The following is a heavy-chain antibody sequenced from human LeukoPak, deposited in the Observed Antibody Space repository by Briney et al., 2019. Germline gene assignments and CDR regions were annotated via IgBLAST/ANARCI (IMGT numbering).Heavy chain of an antibody. CDR1: GGSISSSSYY. D-gene: IGHD1-26*01. CDR3: ARRGEYYIVGATSPFDY. Sequence: SETLSLTCTVSGGSISSSSYYWGWIRQPPGKGLEWIGSIYYSGSTYYNPSLKSRVTISVDTSKNQFSLKLSSVTAADTAVYYCARRGEYYIVGATSPFDYWGQGTLVTVSS. J-gene: IGHJ4*02. CDR2: IYYSGST. V-gene: IGHV4-39*07.